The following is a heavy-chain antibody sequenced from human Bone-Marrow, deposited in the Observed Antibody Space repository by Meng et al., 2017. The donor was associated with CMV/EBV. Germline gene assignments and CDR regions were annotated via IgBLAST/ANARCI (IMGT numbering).Heavy chain of an antibody. D-gene: IGHD3-9*01. CDR2: ISAYNGNT. Sequence: ASVKVSYKASGYTLTSYGISWVRQAPGQGLEWMGWISAYNGNTNYSQKLQGRVTMTTDTSTTTDDMELRSLRSDGAAVYYCARDLAPYYDTLWSPNWFDPWGQGTMVTVSS. V-gene: IGHV1-18*01. J-gene: IGHJ5*02. CDR3: ARDLAPYYDTLWSPNWFDP. CDR1: GYTLTSYG.